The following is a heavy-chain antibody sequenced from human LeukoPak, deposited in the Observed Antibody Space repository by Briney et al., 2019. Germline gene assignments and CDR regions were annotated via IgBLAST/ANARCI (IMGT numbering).Heavy chain of an antibody. D-gene: IGHD2-21*02. J-gene: IGHJ6*02. V-gene: IGHV3-30-3*01. CDR1: GFTFSRYA. CDR3: ARAEGSDSLNYYGMDV. CDR2: ISSDGSKK. Sequence: GGSLRLSCAASGFTFSRYAVHWVRQAPGKGLEWVAVISSDGSKKYYAGSVKGRFTISRDNSKNTLYLQVNSLRAEDTAVYYCARAEGSDSLNYYGMDVWGQGTTVTVSS.